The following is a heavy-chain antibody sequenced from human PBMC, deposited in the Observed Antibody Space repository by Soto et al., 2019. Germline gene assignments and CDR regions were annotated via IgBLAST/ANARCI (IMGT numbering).Heavy chain of an antibody. CDR3: ATDQLGDWWFDP. V-gene: IGHV3-15*01. CDR1: GFTFSNAW. J-gene: IGHJ5*02. CDR2: IKSKTDGGTT. Sequence: GGSLRLSCAASGFTFSNAWMSWVRQAPGKGLEWVGRIKSKTDGGTTDYAAPVKGRFTISRDDSKNTLYLQMNRQKTEDSAVYYCATDQLGDWWFDPWGQGTLVTVSS. D-gene: IGHD3-16*01.